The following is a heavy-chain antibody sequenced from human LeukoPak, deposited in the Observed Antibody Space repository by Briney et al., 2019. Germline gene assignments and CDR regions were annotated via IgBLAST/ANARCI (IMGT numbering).Heavy chain of an antibody. CDR2: ISSSGSTI. CDR3: ARMSGSYYELDY. CDR1: GFTFSSYE. Sequence: GGSLRLSCAASGFTFSSYEMNWVRQAPGKGLEWVSYISSSGSTIYYADSAKGRFTISRDNAKNSLYLQMNSLRAEDTAVYYCARMSGSYYELDYWGQGTLVTVSS. V-gene: IGHV3-48*03. J-gene: IGHJ4*02. D-gene: IGHD1-26*01.